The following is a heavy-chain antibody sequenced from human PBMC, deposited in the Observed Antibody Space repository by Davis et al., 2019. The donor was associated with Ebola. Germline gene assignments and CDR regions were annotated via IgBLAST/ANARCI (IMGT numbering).Heavy chain of an antibody. CDR2: ISGFNTNT. D-gene: IGHD3-9*01. CDR3: ARAPNYDVLTGTSSYYFDY. Sequence: ASVKVSCKSSGYTFTSCGLVWVRQAPRLGLEWMGWISGFNTNTNFAQKFQGRVTVSKDTSTNTAYMDLRSLTSDDTAIYYCARAPNYDVLTGTSSYYFDYWGQGTLVTVSS. CDR1: GYTFTSCG. J-gene: IGHJ4*02. V-gene: IGHV1-18*04.